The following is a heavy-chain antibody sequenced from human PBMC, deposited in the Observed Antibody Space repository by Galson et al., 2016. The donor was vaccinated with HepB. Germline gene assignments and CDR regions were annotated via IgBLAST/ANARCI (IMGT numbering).Heavy chain of an antibody. J-gene: IGHJ6*02. V-gene: IGHV3-23*01. Sequence: SLRLSCAASGFTFSSYAMSWVRQAPGKGLEWVSGLSGSGGSTYYADSVWGRFTISRDNSNNTLYLQMTSLSPEDTAVYYCARDKSFYYYGMDVWGQGTTVTVSS. CDR3: ARDKSFYYYGMDV. CDR2: LSGSGGST. CDR1: GFTFSSYA.